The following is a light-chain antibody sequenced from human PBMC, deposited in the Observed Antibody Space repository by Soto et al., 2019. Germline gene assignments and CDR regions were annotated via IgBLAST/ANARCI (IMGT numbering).Light chain of an antibody. CDR2: EGS. Sequence: QSVLTQPASVSGSPGQSITISCTGTSSDVGSYNLVSWYQQHPGKAPKLMIYEGSKRPSGVSNRFSGSKSGNTASLTISGLQDEDEADYYCCSYAGSKFGGGTKLTVL. J-gene: IGLJ2*01. CDR1: SSDVGSYNL. V-gene: IGLV2-23*01. CDR3: CSYAGSK.